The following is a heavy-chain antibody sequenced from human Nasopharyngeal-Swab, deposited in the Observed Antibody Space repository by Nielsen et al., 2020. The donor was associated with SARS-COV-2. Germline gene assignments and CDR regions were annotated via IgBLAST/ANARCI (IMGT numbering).Heavy chain of an antibody. CDR3: ATADPAGSPSVWFDY. V-gene: IGHV1-24*01. Sequence: ASVKVSCKVSGYTLTELSMHWVRQAPGKGLEWMGGFDPEDGETIYAQKFQGRVTMTEDTSTDTAYMELSSLRSEDTAVYYCATADPAGSPSVWFDYWGQGTLATVSS. D-gene: IGHD1-14*01. J-gene: IGHJ4*02. CDR2: FDPEDGET. CDR1: GYTLTELS.